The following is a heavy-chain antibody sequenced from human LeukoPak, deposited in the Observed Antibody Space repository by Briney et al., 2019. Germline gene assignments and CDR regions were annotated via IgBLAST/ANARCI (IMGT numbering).Heavy chain of an antibody. CDR2: ILNDGSQE. CDR3: ARDLPDYGMDV. D-gene: IGHD5/OR15-5a*01. CDR1: GFTFSSYG. J-gene: IGHJ6*02. Sequence: PGGSLRLSCAASGFTFSSYGMHWVRQAPGKGLEWVAVILNDGSQEKYADSVKGRFTISRDNSKNTLFLQMNSLRAEDTAVYYCARDLPDYGMDVWGQGTTVTVSS. V-gene: IGHV3-33*01.